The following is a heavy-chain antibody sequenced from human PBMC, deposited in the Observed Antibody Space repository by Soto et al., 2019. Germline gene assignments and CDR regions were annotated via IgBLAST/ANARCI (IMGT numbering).Heavy chain of an antibody. CDR1: GFTFDNSA. D-gene: IGHD2-21*02. CDR3: AAEHSSGGVCCHFHC. CDR2: IGVAAGNT. J-gene: IGHJ4*01. V-gene: IGHV1-58*01. Sequence: SVKVSCRTSGFTFDNSAVQWVRQARGQRPEWVGWIGVAAGNTNYAQNLQERVTITRDMSTNTAYMELSDLRSEDTAVYFCAAEHSSGGVCCHFHCWG.